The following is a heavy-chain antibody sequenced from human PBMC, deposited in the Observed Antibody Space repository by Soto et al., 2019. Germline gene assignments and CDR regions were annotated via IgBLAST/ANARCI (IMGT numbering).Heavy chain of an antibody. CDR1: GDSVSTNNVT. J-gene: IGHJ4*02. CDR3: ARNEGSGYDYFFDF. D-gene: IGHD5-12*01. Sequence: QVQLQQSGPGLVKPSQTLSLTCTISGDSVSTNNVTWNWIRQSPSRGLEWLGRTFYRSKYYYDYALSVKGRITINADTSKNQFSLQMNSVTPEDTAVYYCARNEGSGYDYFFDFWGQGLLVTVSS. V-gene: IGHV6-1*01. CDR2: TFYRSKYYY.